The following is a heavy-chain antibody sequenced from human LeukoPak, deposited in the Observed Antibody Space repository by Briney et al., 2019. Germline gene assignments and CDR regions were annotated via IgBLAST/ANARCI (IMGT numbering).Heavy chain of an antibody. CDR2: IIPILGIA. V-gene: IGHV1-69*04. D-gene: IGHD3-10*01. CDR3: ARFDYYYGSGSEIDY. Sequence: SVKVSCKASGGTFSSYAISWVRQAPGQGLEWMGRIIPILGIANCAQKFQGRVTITADKSTSTAYMELSSLRSEDTAVYYCARFDYYYGSGSEIDYWGQGTLVTVSS. CDR1: GGTFSSYA. J-gene: IGHJ4*02.